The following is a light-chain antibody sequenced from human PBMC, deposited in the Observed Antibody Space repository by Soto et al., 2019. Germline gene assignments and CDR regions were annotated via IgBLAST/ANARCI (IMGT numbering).Light chain of an antibody. J-gene: IGLJ2*01. CDR2: DVF. V-gene: IGLV2-11*01. CDR1: SSDIGTFNY. CDR3: CSYAAGDSFK. Sequence: QSALTQPPSVSGSPGHSVTISCIGTSSDIGTFNYVSWHQQRPGKAPRLIIYDVFQRPSGVPDRFSASKSGITASLTISGLQAEDEADYYCCSYAAGDSFKFGGGT.